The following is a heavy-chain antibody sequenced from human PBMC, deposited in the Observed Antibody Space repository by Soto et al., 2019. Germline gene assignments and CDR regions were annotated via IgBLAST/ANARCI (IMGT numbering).Heavy chain of an antibody. V-gene: IGHV3-23*01. J-gene: IGHJ5*02. CDR2: VSGSGGST. CDR1: GFTFSVYA. D-gene: IGHD4-17*01. Sequence: EVQLLESGGGLVQPGGSLRLSCAASGFTFSVYAMSWVRQAPGKGLEWVSAVSGSGGSTYYVDYVKGRFTISRDKSKNTLYLQMNSLRNEDTAVYYCAITPTVNRMTSWGQGTLVTVSS. CDR3: AITPTVNRMTS.